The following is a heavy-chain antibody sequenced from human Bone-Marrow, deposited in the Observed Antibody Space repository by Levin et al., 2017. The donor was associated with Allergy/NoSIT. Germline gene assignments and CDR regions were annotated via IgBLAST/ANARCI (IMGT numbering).Heavy chain of an antibody. J-gene: IGHJ4*02. CDR1: GISLSISGVG. V-gene: IGHV2-5*02. CDR3: ARAKETYGSGSYYDYFDY. D-gene: IGHD3-10*01. CDR2: IYWDDDK. Sequence: QTLSLTCTFSGISLSISGVGVGWIRQPPGTALEWLALIYWDDDKRYSPSLKSRLTITKDTSKNQVVLTMTNMDSVDTATYYCARAKETYGSGSYYDYFDYWGQGTLVTVSS.